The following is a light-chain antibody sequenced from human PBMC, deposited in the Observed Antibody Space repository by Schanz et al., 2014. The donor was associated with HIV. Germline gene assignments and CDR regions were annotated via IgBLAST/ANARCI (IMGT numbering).Light chain of an antibody. Sequence: DIQMTQSPSSVSASVGDSVTITCRASQGISSWLAWYQQKLGQAPRLVIFGASNRASGIPARFSGSESGTDFTLTISRVQPDDYATYFCQLYDTPPWTFGQGTRVQVK. J-gene: IGKJ1*01. CDR2: GAS. CDR1: QGISSW. V-gene: IGKV1-12*01. CDR3: QLYDTPPWT.